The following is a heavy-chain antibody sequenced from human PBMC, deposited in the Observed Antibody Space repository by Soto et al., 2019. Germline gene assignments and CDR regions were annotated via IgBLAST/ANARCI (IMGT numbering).Heavy chain of an antibody. D-gene: IGHD1-26*01. CDR1: GGSISSNHYY. V-gene: IGHV4-39*01. CDR3: ASLSYSGSYYLHPFDY. Sequence: SETLSLTCTVSGGSISSNHYYWGWVRQPPGKGLEWIGTIYYNENTYSNPSLRGRVTISVDTSKNQFSLKLSSVTAADTAVYFXASLSYSGSYYLHPFDYWGQGTLVTVSS. CDR2: IYYNENT. J-gene: IGHJ4*02.